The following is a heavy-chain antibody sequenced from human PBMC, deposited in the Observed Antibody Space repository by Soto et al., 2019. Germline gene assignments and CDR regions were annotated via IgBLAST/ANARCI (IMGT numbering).Heavy chain of an antibody. CDR1: GFTFSSYS. V-gene: IGHV3-21*01. CDR3: ARRSVLAAPMRHDAFDI. J-gene: IGHJ3*02. D-gene: IGHD2-15*01. Sequence: GGSLRLSCAASGFTFSSYSMNWVRQAPGKGLEWVSSISSSSSYIYYADSVKGRFTISRDNAKNSLYLQMNSLRAEDTAVYYCARRSVLAAPMRHDAFDIWGQGTMVTVSS. CDR2: ISSSSSYI.